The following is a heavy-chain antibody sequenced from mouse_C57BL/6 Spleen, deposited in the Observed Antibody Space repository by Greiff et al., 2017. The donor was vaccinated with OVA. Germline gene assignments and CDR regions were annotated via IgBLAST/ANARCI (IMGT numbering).Heavy chain of an antibody. D-gene: IGHD1-1*01. Sequence: QVQLQQPGAELVKPGASVKLSCKASGYTFTSYWMNWVKQRPGRGLEWIGGIDPNSGGTKYNEKFKSKATLTADKPSSTAYMQLSSLTSEDSAVYYCARGSYYYFDYWGQGTTLTVSS. CDR1: GYTFTSYW. V-gene: IGHV1-72*01. CDR3: ARGSYYYFDY. CDR2: IDPNSGGT. J-gene: IGHJ2*01.